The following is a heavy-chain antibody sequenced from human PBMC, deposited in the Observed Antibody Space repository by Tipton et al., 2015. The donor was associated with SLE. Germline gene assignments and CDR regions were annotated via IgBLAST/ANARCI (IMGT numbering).Heavy chain of an antibody. CDR2: IYGGGHST. V-gene: IGHV3-23*03. Sequence: SLRLSCVASGFTFSGYAVNWVRQAPGKGLEWVSIIYGGGHSTKYADSVKGRFTISRDNSKNRLYLQMNGLRGEDTAVYYCARNAYSSSWYFDYWGRGTLVTVSS. CDR3: ARNAYSSSWYFDY. CDR1: GFTFSGYA. D-gene: IGHD6-13*01. J-gene: IGHJ4*02.